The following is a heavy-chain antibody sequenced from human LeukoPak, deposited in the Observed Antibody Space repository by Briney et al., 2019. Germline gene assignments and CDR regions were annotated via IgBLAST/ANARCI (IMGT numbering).Heavy chain of an antibody. CDR2: ILYDGNDE. CDR3: ARDGAVGYRSGGSCYSHNWFDP. J-gene: IGHJ5*02. D-gene: IGHD2-15*01. Sequence: PGGSLRLSCTASGFTFSNYGMHWVRQAPGKGLEWVAVILYDGNDEYYTDSVKGRFAISRDNSKNTLYLQMNSLRAEDTAVYYCARDGAVGYRSGGSCYSHNWFDPWGQGTLVTVSS. V-gene: IGHV3-30*02. CDR1: GFTFSNYG.